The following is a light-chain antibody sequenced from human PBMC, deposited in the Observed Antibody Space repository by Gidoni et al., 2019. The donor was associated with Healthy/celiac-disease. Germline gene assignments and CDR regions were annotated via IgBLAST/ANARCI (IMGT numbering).Light chain of an antibody. CDR2: GAS. CDR3: QQYGSSPRA. CDR1: QSVSSSY. Sequence: IVLTQSPGTLSLSPWERATLSCRANQSVSSSYLAWYQQKPGQAPRLLIYGASSRATGIPDRFSGSGSGTDFTLTISRLEPEDFAVYYCQQYGSSPRAFGGGTKVEIK. V-gene: IGKV3-20*01. J-gene: IGKJ4*01.